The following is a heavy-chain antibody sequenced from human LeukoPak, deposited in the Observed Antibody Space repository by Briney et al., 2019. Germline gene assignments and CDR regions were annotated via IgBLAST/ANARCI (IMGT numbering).Heavy chain of an antibody. D-gene: IGHD2-2*01. CDR1: GFTFNSYA. CDR2: ISGSGGST. J-gene: IGHJ4*02. CDR3: AKGRTLGYCSSSTCLNDY. V-gene: IGHV3-23*01. Sequence: GGSLRLSCAASGFTFNSYAMTWVRQAPGKGLEWVSSISGSGGSTYYADSLKGRFIISRDNFKNTLYLQMISLRAEDTAVYFCAKGRTLGYCSSSTCLNDYWGQGTLVTVSS.